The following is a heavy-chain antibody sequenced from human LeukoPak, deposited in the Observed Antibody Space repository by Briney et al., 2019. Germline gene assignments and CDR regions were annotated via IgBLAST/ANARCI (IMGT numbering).Heavy chain of an antibody. D-gene: IGHD3-22*01. J-gene: IGHJ3*02. CDR3: AKPSSGYTSFHI. Sequence: GGSLRLSCAASGFTFRSYALSWVRQAPGKGLEWVSAISGSGGSTYDADSVKGRFTISRDNSKNTLYLQMNSLRAEDTALYYCAKPSSGYTSFHIWGQGTMVTVSS. CDR2: ISGSGGST. CDR1: GFTFRSYA. V-gene: IGHV3-23*01.